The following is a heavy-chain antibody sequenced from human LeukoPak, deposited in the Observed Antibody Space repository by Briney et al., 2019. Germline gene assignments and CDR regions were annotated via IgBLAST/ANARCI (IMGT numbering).Heavy chain of an antibody. V-gene: IGHV4-39*02. D-gene: IGHD6-13*01. CDR3: AKDWRIAAAGAVYYFDY. Sequence: SETLSLTCTVSGGSISSSSYYWGWIRQPPGKGLEWIGSIYYSGSTYYNPSLKSRVTISVDTSKNQFSLKLSSVTAADTAVYYCAKDWRIAAAGAVYYFDYWGQGTLVTVSS. CDR1: GGSISSSSYY. CDR2: IYYSGST. J-gene: IGHJ4*02.